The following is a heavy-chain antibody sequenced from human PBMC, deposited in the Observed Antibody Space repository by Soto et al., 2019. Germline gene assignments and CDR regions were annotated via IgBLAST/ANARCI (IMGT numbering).Heavy chain of an antibody. Sequence: SETLSLTCTVSGGSISSYYWSWIRQPPGKGLEWIGYIYYSGSTNYNPSPKSRVTISVDTSKNQFSLKLSSVTAADTAVYYCARVSRRGSARSHYSGMNVWGQATTFPVS. CDR1: GGSISSYY. CDR2: IYYSGST. D-gene: IGHD6-25*01. V-gene: IGHV4-59*01. CDR3: ARVSRRGSARSHYSGMNV. J-gene: IGHJ6*02.